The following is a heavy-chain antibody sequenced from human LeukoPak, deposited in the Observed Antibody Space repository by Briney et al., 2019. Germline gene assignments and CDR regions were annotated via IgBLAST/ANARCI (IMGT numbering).Heavy chain of an antibody. CDR1: GGTFSSYA. CDR2: IIPIFGTA. J-gene: IGHJ4*02. Sequence: GASVKVSCKASGGTFSSYAISWVRQAPGQGLEWMGEIIPIFGTANYAQKFQGRVTITTDESTSTAYMELSSLRSEDTAVYYCARRSGYVSGFDYWGQGTLVTVSS. CDR3: ARRSGYVSGFDY. D-gene: IGHD5-12*01. V-gene: IGHV1-69*05.